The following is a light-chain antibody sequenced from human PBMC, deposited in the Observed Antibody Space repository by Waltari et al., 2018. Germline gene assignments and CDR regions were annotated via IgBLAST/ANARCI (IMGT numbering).Light chain of an antibody. CDR2: SAY. CDR1: QSIATY. Sequence: QLTQSPYSLSASVGERVTVTCRASQSIATYLSWYQQRAGEAPKLLRHSAYTLQSGVPSRFSGSRSGTEFTLTISSLHPEDSATYYCQQTYSVPRGGFTFGPGTKVEIK. J-gene: IGKJ3*01. CDR3: QQTYSVPRGGFT. V-gene: IGKV1-39*01.